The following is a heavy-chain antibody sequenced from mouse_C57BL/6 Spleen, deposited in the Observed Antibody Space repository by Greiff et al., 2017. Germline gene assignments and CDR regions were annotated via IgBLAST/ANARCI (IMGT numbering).Heavy chain of an antibody. D-gene: IGHD1-1*01. Sequence: EVKLVESGGDLVKPGGSLKLSCAASGFTLSSYGMSWVRQTPDKRLGWVATISSGGSYTYYPDTVQGRFTISRDHAKNHLYLQMSSLKSKETAIYYVARHEVYYDGSSYEDAMDYWGQGTSVTVSS. V-gene: IGHV5-6*01. J-gene: IGHJ4*01. CDR2: ISSGGSYT. CDR1: GFTLSSYG. CDR3: ARHEVYYDGSSYEDAMDY.